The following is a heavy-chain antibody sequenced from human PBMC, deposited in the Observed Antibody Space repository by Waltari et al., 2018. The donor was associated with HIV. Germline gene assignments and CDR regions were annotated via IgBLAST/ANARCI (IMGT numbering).Heavy chain of an antibody. CDR2: INPKTGDT. V-gene: IGHV1-8*01. J-gene: IGHJ6*02. Sequence: QVQLVQSGAELKRPGASVRISCATPGYTFTNYDITWVRQAPGQGLEWMGWINPKTGDTGFLDGFQGRLTMTRNISSGTAYMDLTRLTKEDTATYYCTRSLALRIAAPGADVWGQGTSLIVSS. CDR1: GYTFTNYD. D-gene: IGHD6-13*01. CDR3: TRSLALRIAAPGADV.